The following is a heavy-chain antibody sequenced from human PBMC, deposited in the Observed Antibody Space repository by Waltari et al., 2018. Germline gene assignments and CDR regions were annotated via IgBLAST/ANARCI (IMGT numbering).Heavy chain of an antibody. CDR1: GFTFSSYG. Sequence: VQLVESGGGVVQPGGSLRLSCAASGFTFSSYGMHWVRQAPGKGLEWVSYISSSGSTIYYADSVKGRFTISRDNAKNSLYLQMNSLRAEDTAVYYCARKIRDAFDIWGQGTMVTVSS. CDR2: ISSSGSTI. CDR3: ARKIRDAFDI. J-gene: IGHJ3*02. V-gene: IGHV3-48*04.